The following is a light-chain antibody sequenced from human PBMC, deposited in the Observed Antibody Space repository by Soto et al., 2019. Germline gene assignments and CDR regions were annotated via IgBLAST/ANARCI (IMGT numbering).Light chain of an antibody. CDR2: GVS. V-gene: IGLV2-14*01. CDR3: SSFRSGSVVL. CDR1: SSDVGGYNY. Sequence: QSVLTQPASVSGSPGQSITISCTGTSSDVGGYNYVSWYQQHPGKAPKLVIYGVSYRPSGVSARFSGSKFQNTASLTISGLQAEDEAEYYCSSFRSGSVVLFGGGTKLTVL. J-gene: IGLJ3*02.